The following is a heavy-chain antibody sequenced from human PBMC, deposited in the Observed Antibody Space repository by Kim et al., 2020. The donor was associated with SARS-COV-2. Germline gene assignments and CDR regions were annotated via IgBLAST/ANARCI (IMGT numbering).Heavy chain of an antibody. CDR2: IYYSGST. CDR1: GGSISSYY. V-gene: IGHV4-59*13. J-gene: IGHJ3*02. D-gene: IGHD3-10*01. Sequence: SETLSLTCTVSGGSISSYYWSWIRQPPGKGLEWIGYIYYSGSTNYNPSLKSRVTISVDTSKNQFSLKLSSVTAADTAVYYCARDYYYGSGSHIGGAFDIWGQGTMVTVSS. CDR3: ARDYYYGSGSHIGGAFDI.